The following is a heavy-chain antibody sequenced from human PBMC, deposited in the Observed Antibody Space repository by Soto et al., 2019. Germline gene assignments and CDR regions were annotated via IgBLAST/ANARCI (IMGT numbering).Heavy chain of an antibody. CDR2: ISAYNGNT. CDR1: GYTFTSYG. D-gene: IGHD5-18*01. Sequence: ASVKVSCKASGYTFTSYGISWVRQAPGQGLEWMGWISAYNGNTNYAQKLQGRVTMTTDTSTSTAYKELRSLRSDDTAVFYCASGGGYSYGYYYYYYMDVWGKGTTVTVSS. CDR3: ASGGGYSYGYYYYYYMDV. J-gene: IGHJ6*03. V-gene: IGHV1-18*01.